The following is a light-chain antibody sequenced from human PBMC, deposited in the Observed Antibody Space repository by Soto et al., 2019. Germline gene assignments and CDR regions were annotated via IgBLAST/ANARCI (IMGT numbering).Light chain of an antibody. CDR2: EVS. CDR3: SSYAGSNMVV. J-gene: IGLJ2*01. Sequence: QSVLTQPPSASGSPGQSVTISCTGTSSDVGGYNYVSWYQQHPGKAPKLMIYEVSKRPSGVPDRFSGSKSGNTASLTVSGLQAEDEADYYCSSYAGSNMVVLGGGTKLTVL. V-gene: IGLV2-8*01. CDR1: SSDVGGYNY.